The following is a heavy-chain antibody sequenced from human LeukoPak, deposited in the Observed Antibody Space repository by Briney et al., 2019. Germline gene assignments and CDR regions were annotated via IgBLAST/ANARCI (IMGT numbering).Heavy chain of an antibody. Sequence: SETLSLTCAIDGGSFSGYYWSWIRQPPGKGLEWIGEINHSGSTNYNPSLKSRVTISVDTSKNQFSLKLSSVTAADTAVYYCARGRPYYDSSGYYTTPYYFDYWGQGTLVTVSS. CDR2: INHSGST. CDR1: GGSFSGYY. V-gene: IGHV4-34*01. D-gene: IGHD3-22*01. CDR3: ARGRPYYDSSGYYTTPYYFDY. J-gene: IGHJ4*02.